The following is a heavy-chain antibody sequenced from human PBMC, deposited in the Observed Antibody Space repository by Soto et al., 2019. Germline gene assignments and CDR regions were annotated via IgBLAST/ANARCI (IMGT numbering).Heavy chain of an antibody. D-gene: IGHD4-4*01. CDR2: IYPGDSDT. Sequence: GESLKISCKGSGYSFTSYWIGWVRQMPGKGLEWMGIIYPGDSDTRYSPSFQGQVTISADKSISTAYLQWSSLKASDTAMYYYARQTLQYYYYYYGMDVWGQGTTVTVSS. CDR1: GYSFTSYW. CDR3: ARQTLQYYYYYYGMDV. V-gene: IGHV5-51*01. J-gene: IGHJ6*02.